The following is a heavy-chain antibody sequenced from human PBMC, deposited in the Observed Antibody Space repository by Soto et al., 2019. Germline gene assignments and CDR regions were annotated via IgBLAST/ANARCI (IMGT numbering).Heavy chain of an antibody. Sequence: PGGSLRLSCAASGFTFSSYAMSWVRQAPGKGLEWVSAISGSGGSTYYADSVKGRFTISRDNSKNTLYLQMNSLRAEDTAVYYCATRAYYYDSSGSSDYWGQGPLVTVSS. J-gene: IGHJ4*02. V-gene: IGHV3-23*01. D-gene: IGHD3-22*01. CDR3: ATRAYYYDSSGSSDY. CDR1: GFTFSSYA. CDR2: ISGSGGST.